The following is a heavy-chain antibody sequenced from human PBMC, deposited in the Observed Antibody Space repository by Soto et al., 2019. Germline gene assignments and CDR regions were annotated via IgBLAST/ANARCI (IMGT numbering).Heavy chain of an antibody. V-gene: IGHV4-59*01. D-gene: IGHD4-17*01. CDR1: GGSISSYY. CDR2: IYYSGST. Sequence: SETLSLTCTVSGGSISSYYWSWIRQPPGKGLGWIGYIYYSGSTNYNPSLKSRVTISVDTSKNQFSLKLSSVTAADTAVYYCARAQDYGGTFDYWGQGTLVTVSS. CDR3: ARAQDYGGTFDY. J-gene: IGHJ4*02.